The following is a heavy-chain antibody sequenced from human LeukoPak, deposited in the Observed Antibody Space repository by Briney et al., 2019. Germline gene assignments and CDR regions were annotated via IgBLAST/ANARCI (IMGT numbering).Heavy chain of an antibody. CDR3: AASAGVTGVNWFDP. V-gene: IGHV4-39*07. CDR2: IYYSGST. CDR1: GGSISSSSYY. Sequence: SETLSLTCTVSGGSISSSSYYWGWIRQPPGKGLEWIGSIYYSGSTYYNPSLKSRVTISVDTSKNQFSLKLSSVTAADTAVYYCAASAGVTGVNWFDPWGQGTLVTVSS. J-gene: IGHJ5*02. D-gene: IGHD1-14*01.